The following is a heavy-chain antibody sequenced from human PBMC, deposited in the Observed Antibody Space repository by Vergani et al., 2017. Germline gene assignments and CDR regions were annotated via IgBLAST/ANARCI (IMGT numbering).Heavy chain of an antibody. D-gene: IGHD1-26*01. V-gene: IGHV3-21*01. Sequence: EVQLVESGGGLVKPGGSLRLSCAASGFTFSSYSMNWVRQAPGKGPEWVSSISSSSSYIYYADSVKGRFTISRDNAKNSLYLQMNSLRAEDTAVYYCARKSGSWYFDLWGRGTLVTVSS. CDR1: GFTFSSYS. CDR3: ARKSGSWYFDL. CDR2: ISSSSSYI. J-gene: IGHJ2*01.